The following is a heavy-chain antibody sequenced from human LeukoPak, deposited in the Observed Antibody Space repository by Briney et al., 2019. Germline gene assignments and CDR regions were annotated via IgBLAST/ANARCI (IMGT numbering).Heavy chain of an antibody. Sequence: GGSLRLSCAASGFTFSSYWMHWVRQAPGKGLVWVSRINSDGSSTSYADSVKGRFTISRDNAKNTLYLQMDSLRAEDTAMYYCARGTGSYYSLGYWGRGTLVTVSS. J-gene: IGHJ4*02. CDR1: GFTFSSYW. CDR3: ARGTGSYYSLGY. D-gene: IGHD1-26*01. CDR2: INSDGSST. V-gene: IGHV3-74*01.